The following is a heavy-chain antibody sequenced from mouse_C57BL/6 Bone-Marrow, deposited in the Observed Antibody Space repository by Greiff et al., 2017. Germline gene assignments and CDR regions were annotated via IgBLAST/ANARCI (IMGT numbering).Heavy chain of an antibody. Sequence: QVQLKQPGAELVKPGASVKLSCKASGYTFTSYWMQWVKQRPGQGLEWIGEIDPSDSYTNYNQKFKGKATLTVDTSSSTAYMQLSSLTSEDSAVYYCARGSTMVTTGFAYWGQGTLVTVSA. J-gene: IGHJ3*01. CDR1: GYTFTSYW. D-gene: IGHD2-2*01. CDR3: ARGSTMVTTGFAY. V-gene: IGHV1-50*01. CDR2: IDPSDSYT.